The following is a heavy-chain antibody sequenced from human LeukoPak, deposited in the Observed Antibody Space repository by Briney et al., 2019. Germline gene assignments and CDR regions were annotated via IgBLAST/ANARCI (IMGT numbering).Heavy chain of an antibody. CDR1: GFTFSSYA. J-gene: IGHJ4*02. D-gene: IGHD3-16*01. CDR3: AKGAITFGGGNYIDY. V-gene: IGHV3-23*01. CDR2: ISGSGGST. Sequence: PGGSLRLSCAASGFTFSSYAMSWVRQAPGRGLEWVSSISGSGGSTYYADSVKGRFTISRDNPKNTLYLRMNSLRADDTAVYYCAKGAITFGGGNYIDYWGQGTLVTVSS.